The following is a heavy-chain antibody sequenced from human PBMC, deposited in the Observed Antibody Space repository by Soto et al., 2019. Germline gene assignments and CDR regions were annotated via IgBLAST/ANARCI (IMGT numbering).Heavy chain of an antibody. CDR2: IYPGDSDA. V-gene: IGHV5-51*01. D-gene: IGHD1-1*01. CDR3: SNGFTMEYFDL. Sequence: EMQLAQSGAEVKKPGESLNISCQGSGYSFPNYWIGWVRQRPGKGLEWMGIIYPGDSDARYSPSLQGQVTFSVDKSIRTAYLHWSSLRASYTAMYYCSNGFTMEYFDLWGQGTLVTVSS. J-gene: IGHJ4*02. CDR1: GYSFPNYW.